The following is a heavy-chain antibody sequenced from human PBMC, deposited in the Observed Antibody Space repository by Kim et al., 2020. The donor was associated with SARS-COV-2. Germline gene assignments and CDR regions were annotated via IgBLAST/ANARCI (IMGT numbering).Heavy chain of an antibody. V-gene: IGHV4-4*07. CDR1: GGSISSYY. J-gene: IGHJ4*02. CDR3: AREGGIVGATNFDY. Sequence: SETLSLTCTVSGGSISSYYWSWIRQPAGKGLEWIGRIYTSGSTNYNPSLKSRVTMSVDTSKNQFSLKLSSVTAADTAVYYCAREGGIVGATNFDYWGQGTLVTVSS. D-gene: IGHD1-26*01. CDR2: IYTSGST.